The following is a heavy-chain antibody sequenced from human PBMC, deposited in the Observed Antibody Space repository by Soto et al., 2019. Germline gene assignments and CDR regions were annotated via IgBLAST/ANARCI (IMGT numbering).Heavy chain of an antibody. CDR1: GFTFSSYA. J-gene: IGHJ4*02. CDR3: ARDSSYYSSGWYPVDY. V-gene: IGHV3-30-3*01. D-gene: IGHD6-19*01. Sequence: QVQLVESGGGVVQPGRSLRLSCAACGFTFSSYAVHWVRQAPGKGLEWVAVISYDGSNKYYADSVKGRFTISRDNSKNTLYLQMNSLRAEDTAVYYCARDSSYYSSGWYPVDYWGQGTLVTVSS. CDR2: ISYDGSNK.